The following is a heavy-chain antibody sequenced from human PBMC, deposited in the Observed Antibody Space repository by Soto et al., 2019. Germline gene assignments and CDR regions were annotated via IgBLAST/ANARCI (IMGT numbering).Heavy chain of an antibody. CDR2: IKQDGSEK. D-gene: IGHD2-2*01. V-gene: IGHV3-7*01. Sequence: GGSLRLSCAASGFTFSSYWMSWVRQAPGKGLEWVANIKQDGSEKYYVDSVKGRFTIPRENAKNSLYLQMNSLGAEDTAVYYCARSWGKYCSSTSCSIDYWGQGTLVTVSS. CDR1: GFTFSSYW. J-gene: IGHJ4*02. CDR3: ARSWGKYCSSTSCSIDY.